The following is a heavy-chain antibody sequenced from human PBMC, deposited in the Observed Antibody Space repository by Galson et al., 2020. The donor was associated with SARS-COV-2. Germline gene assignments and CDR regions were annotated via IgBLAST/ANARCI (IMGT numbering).Heavy chain of an antibody. D-gene: IGHD3-16*01. Sequence: ALHGESLKISCAAAGFTSSSYWMHWVRQAPGKGLVWVSRIYSEGSRTSYQNSVKGRFTTYGDNAKNTLLLPMNSLRAEDTAVYYCARGDMANDYFDYWGQGTLVTVSS. CDR3: ARGDMANDYFDY. CDR1: GFTSSSYW. V-gene: IGHV3-74*01. J-gene: IGHJ4*02. CDR2: IYSEGSRT.